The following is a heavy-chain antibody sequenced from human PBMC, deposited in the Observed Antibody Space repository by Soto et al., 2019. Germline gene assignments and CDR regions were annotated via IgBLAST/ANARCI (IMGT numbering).Heavy chain of an antibody. Sequence: QVQLEQSGDEVKKPGASVKVSCKASGYIFVNYGIAWVRQAPGQGLEWLGWISPYTGNTDYATKVQGRLTLTTDTSTSTAVMDLGSLTSADTAVYYCAMVDLYVTPTPQDVWGQGTTVTVSS. V-gene: IGHV1-18*01. CDR2: ISPYTGNT. J-gene: IGHJ6*02. CDR1: GYIFVNYG. D-gene: IGHD3-16*01. CDR3: AMVDLYVTPTPQDV.